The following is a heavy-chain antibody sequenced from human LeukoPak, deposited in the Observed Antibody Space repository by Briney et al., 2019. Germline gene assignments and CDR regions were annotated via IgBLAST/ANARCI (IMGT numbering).Heavy chain of an antibody. V-gene: IGHV4-39*07. D-gene: IGHD3-10*01. CDR3: ARVITYYGSGSYYKGEDGNYMDV. J-gene: IGHJ6*03. CDR1: GGSISSSSYY. Sequence: TSETLSLTCTVSGGSISSSSYYWGWIRQPPGKGLEWIGSIYYSGSTYYNPSLKSRITISIDTSKNQFSLKLSSVTAADTAVYYCARVITYYGSGSYYKGEDGNYMDVWGKGTTVTVSS. CDR2: IYYSGST.